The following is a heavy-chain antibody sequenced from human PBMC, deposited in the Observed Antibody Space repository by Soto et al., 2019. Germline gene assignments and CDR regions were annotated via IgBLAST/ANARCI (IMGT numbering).Heavy chain of an antibody. V-gene: IGHV4-34*01. Sequence: SETLSLTCAVSGGSFSGYIWTWIRQTPGKGLRWIGQINHSGSSIYNPSLKNRVTISTMSNNKFSLELSSVTAADTAVYYCTRGLFSGSSYSGSWYYFDSWGQGTMVTV. J-gene: IGHJ4*02. CDR2: INHSGSS. D-gene: IGHD1-26*01. CDR3: TRGLFSGSSYSGSWYYFDS. CDR1: GGSFSGYI.